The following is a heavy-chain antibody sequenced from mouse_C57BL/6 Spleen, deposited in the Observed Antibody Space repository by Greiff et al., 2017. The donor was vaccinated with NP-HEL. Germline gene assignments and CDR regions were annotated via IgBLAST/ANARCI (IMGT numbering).Heavy chain of an antibody. CDR2: ISSGSSTI. Sequence: EVKLVESGGGLVKPGGSLKLSCAASGFTFSDYGMHWVRQAPEKGLEWVAYISSGSSTIYYADTVKGRFTISRDNATNTLFLQMTSLRSEDTAMYYCARRDSNYAMDYWGQGTSVTVSS. D-gene: IGHD2-5*01. V-gene: IGHV5-17*01. J-gene: IGHJ4*01. CDR3: ARRDSNYAMDY. CDR1: GFTFSDYG.